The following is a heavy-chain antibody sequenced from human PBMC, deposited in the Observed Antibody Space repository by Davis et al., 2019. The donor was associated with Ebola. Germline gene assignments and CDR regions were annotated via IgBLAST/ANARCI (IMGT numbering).Heavy chain of an antibody. J-gene: IGHJ4*02. CDR1: VITFSSYA. V-gene: IGHV3-23*01. D-gene: IGHD1-26*01. CDR3: ARSEVGASNFDY. CDR2: ISGSGGST. Sequence: GGSLRLSCTDSVITFSSYAMTWVRQAPGKGLEWVSAISGSGGSTYYADSVKGRFTISRDNAKNSLYLQMNSLRAEDTAVYYCARSEVGASNFDYWGQGTLVTVSS.